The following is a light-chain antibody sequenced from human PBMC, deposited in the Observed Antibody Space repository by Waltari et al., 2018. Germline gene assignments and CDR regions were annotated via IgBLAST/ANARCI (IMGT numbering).Light chain of an antibody. CDR2: DVT. V-gene: IGLV2-23*02. Sequence: QSALTQPASVSGSPGQSISISCTGTTNDVGGYDSVSWYQQHPGEDPKLIIHDVTARPCGVSARFCGSKSGTTASLTISGLQPEDEADYFCCSFAGGNASRYVFGTGTKVIV. J-gene: IGLJ1*01. CDR3: CSFAGGNASRYV. CDR1: TNDVGGYDS.